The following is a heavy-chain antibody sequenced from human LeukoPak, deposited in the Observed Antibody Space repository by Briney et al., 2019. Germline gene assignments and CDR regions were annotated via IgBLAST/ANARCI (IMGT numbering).Heavy chain of an antibody. V-gene: IGHV4-34*01. CDR3: ASTPVGATLIDAFDI. CDR2: INHSGST. Sequence: SETLSLTCAVYGGSFSGYYWSWIRQPPGKGLEWIGEINHSGSTNYNPSLKSRVTISVDTSKNQFSLKLSSVAAADTAVYYCASTPVGATLIDAFDIWGQGTMVTVSS. CDR1: GGSFSGYY. J-gene: IGHJ3*02. D-gene: IGHD1-26*01.